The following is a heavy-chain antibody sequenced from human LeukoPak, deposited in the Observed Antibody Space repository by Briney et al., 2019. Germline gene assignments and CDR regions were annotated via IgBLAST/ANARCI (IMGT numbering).Heavy chain of an antibody. D-gene: IGHD3-22*01. CDR1: GFTFDDYA. CDR3: AKDLSSAITSALVLDV. J-gene: IGHJ6*02. CDR2: ITWNRDNI. V-gene: IGHV3-9*01. Sequence: GGSLRLSCTVSGFTFDDYAMHWARHTPGKGLEWVAGITWNRDNIGYGDSVKGRFTISRDNVKNVLYLQMNSLRPEDTALYYCAKDLSSAITSALVLDVWGQGTTVTVSS.